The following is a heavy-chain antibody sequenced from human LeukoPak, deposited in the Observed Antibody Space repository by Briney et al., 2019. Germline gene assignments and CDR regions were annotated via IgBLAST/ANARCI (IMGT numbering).Heavy chain of an antibody. V-gene: IGHV3-7*01. Sequence: GGSLRLSCAASGFTFSSYWMSWVRQAPGKGLEWVANIKQDGSEKYYVDSVKGRFTISRDNAKNSLYLQMNSLRAEDTAVYYCAMGFYDSSGYLFYWGQGTLVTVSS. CDR2: IKQDGSEK. J-gene: IGHJ4*02. CDR3: AMGFYDSSGYLFY. CDR1: GFTFSSYW. D-gene: IGHD3-22*01.